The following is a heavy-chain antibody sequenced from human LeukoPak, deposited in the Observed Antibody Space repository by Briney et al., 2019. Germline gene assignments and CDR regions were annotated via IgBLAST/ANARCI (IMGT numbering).Heavy chain of an antibody. Sequence: PGGSLRLSCAASGFTFSDYYMSWIRQAPGEGLEWMGWINPNSGGTNYAQKFQGRVTMTRDTSISTAYMELSRLRSDDTAVYYCARVALGTGWVFGVVIKGAFDIWGQGTMVTVSS. J-gene: IGHJ3*02. CDR1: GFTFSDYY. V-gene: IGHV1-2*02. CDR2: INPNSGGT. D-gene: IGHD3-3*01. CDR3: ARVALGTGWVFGVVIKGAFDI.